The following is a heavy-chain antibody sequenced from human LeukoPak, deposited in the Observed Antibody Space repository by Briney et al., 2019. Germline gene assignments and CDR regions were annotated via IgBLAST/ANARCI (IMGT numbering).Heavy chain of an antibody. J-gene: IGHJ4*02. CDR1: GDSVSSNIAA. CDR3: ARDGATSWYYLDI. CDR2: TYYRSKWYN. V-gene: IGHV6-1*01. D-gene: IGHD2-2*01. Sequence: SQTLSLTCAISGDSVSSNIAAWNWFRQSPSRGLEWLGRTYYRSKWYNDYAASVNSRITINADTSKNQFSLQLDSVTPEDTAVYYCARDGATSWYYLDIWGQGTLVIVSS.